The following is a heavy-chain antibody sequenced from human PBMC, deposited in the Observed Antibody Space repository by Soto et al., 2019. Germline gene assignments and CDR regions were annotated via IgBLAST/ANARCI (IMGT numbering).Heavy chain of an antibody. J-gene: IGHJ4*02. V-gene: IGHV1-69*01. CDR2: IIPMFGPP. CDR1: GGSFSSYA. CDR3: ARVIGGSGWYGSFGS. Sequence: QVQLMQSGAEVKKPGSSVKVSCKASGGSFSSYAINWVRQAPGQGLEWMGGIIPMFGPPNYAQKFQGRVTITADESTNTAYMELGSLRSEDTAVYYCARVIGGSGWYGSFGSWGQGTLVTVSS. D-gene: IGHD6-19*01.